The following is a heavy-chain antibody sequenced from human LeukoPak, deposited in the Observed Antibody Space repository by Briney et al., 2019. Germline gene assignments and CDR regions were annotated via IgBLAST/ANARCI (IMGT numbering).Heavy chain of an antibody. D-gene: IGHD3-10*01. CDR3: ARDVFRASPFDD. V-gene: IGHV4-38-2*02. J-gene: IGHJ4*02. CDR1: GYSISRGYY. Sequence: SETLPLTCAVFGYSISRGYYWGWIRQPPGKGLEWVGSIDHRGSTYYNPSLKSRVTILIDTSKNPFSLTPNSVPAADTAVYYCARDVFRASPFDDWGQGTLVSVSS. CDR2: IDHRGST.